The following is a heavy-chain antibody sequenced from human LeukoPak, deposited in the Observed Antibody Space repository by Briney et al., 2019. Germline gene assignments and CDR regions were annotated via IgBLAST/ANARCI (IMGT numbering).Heavy chain of an antibody. V-gene: IGHV4-59*08. J-gene: IGHJ5*02. CDR2: IDYNGNA. Sequence: SETLSLTCSVSSGSISDYYWSWIRQPPGKGLEWIAYIDYNGNADYNPSLKSRVTISVDSSKNRFSLKLSSVTAADTALYYCARGGHYHGSGRPFDPWGQGTLVTVSS. CDR1: SGSISDYY. D-gene: IGHD3-10*01. CDR3: ARGGHYHGSGRPFDP.